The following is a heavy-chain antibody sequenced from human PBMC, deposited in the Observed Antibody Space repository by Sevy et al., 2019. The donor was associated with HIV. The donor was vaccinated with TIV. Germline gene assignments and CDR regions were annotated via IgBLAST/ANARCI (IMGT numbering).Heavy chain of an antibody. CDR1: GDSVSSNNAA. D-gene: IGHD1-20*01. J-gene: IGHJ6*02. CDR2: TFYRSNWSN. Sequence: SQTLSLTYAISGDSVSSNNAAWNWIRQSPSRGLEWLGRTFYRSNWSNDYAVSVKGRITINPDTSKNQLSLQLTSVTPEDTAVYYCARDGLTYGGMDVWGQGTTVTVSS. CDR3: ARDGLTYGGMDV. V-gene: IGHV6-1*01.